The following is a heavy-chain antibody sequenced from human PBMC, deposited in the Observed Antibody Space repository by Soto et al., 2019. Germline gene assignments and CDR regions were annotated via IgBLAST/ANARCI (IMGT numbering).Heavy chain of an antibody. J-gene: IGHJ4*02. Sequence: QVQLVQSGAEVKKPGASVKVSCKASGYTFTSYGISWVRQAPGQGLEWMGWISAYNGNTNYAQKLQGRVTMTTDTSTSTSYTELRSLSSVDTAVYYCARDDRSGYYHHFDYWGQGTLVTVSS. V-gene: IGHV1-18*01. CDR1: GYTFTSYG. CDR2: ISAYNGNT. D-gene: IGHD3-22*01. CDR3: ARDDRSGYYHHFDY.